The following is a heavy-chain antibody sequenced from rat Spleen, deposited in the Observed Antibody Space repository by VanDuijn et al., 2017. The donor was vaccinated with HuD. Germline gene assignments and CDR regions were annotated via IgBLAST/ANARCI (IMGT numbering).Heavy chain of an antibody. CDR2: ISPSGGST. V-gene: IGHV5-25*01. J-gene: IGHJ2*01. Sequence: EVQLVESGGGLVQPGRSLKISCTASGFIFRKYDMAWVRQAPTKGLEWVASISPSGGSTYYRDSVKGRFIVSRDNSKSTLYLQMDSLMSEDTATYYCVRQPHTTYVYGYYFDYWGQGVMVTVSS. CDR3: VRQPHTTYVYGYYFDY. D-gene: IGHD1-2*01. CDR1: GFIFRKYD.